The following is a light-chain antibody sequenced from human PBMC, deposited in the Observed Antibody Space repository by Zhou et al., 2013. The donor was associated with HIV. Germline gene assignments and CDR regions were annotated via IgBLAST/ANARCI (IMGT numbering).Light chain of an antibody. Sequence: EIVLTQSPGTLSLSPGEGATLSCRASHTISANYLAWYQQKPGQAPRLLVYGASTRATGIPDRFTGSGSGTDFTLIISRLEPEDFAVYYCQQYGSSLSWTFGQGTKVEIK. CDR1: HTISANY. J-gene: IGKJ1*01. V-gene: IGKV3-20*01. CDR2: GAS. CDR3: QQYGSSLSWT.